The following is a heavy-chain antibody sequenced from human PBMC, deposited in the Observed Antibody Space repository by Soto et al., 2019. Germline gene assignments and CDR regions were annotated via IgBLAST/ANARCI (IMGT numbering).Heavy chain of an antibody. CDR3: ARLPGIVAHGTVCLDN. J-gene: IGHJ4*01. CDR2: INPGDSDT. Sequence: VESLKISCKASGYRFTSSCIGWVRQMPGKGLELMGIINPGDSDTRYMPSFQGQVTISADKSSSTAYLQWNSLQASDTAMYSCARLPGIVAHGTVCLDNWGHRSMVTIAS. CDR1: GYRFTSSC. D-gene: IGHD1-1*01. V-gene: IGHV5-51*01.